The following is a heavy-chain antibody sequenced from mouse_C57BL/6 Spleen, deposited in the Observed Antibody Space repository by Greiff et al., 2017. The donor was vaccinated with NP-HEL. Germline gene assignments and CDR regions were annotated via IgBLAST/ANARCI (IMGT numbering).Heavy chain of an antibody. CDR2: IRNKAIGDKT. CDR3: AKTGTGYAMDY. CDR1: GFTFTDYY. Sequence: EVKLVESGGGLVQPGGSLSLSCAASGFTFTDYYMSWVRQPPGKGLEWLGFIRNKAIGDKTEDSVSVKGRFTIYRDNSQSSLYLQMNALRAEDSATYYCAKTGTGYAMDYWGQGTSVTVSS. D-gene: IGHD4-1*01. J-gene: IGHJ4*01. V-gene: IGHV7-3*03.